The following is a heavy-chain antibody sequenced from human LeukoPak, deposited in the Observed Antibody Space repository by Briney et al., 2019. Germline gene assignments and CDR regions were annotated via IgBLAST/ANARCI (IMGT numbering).Heavy chain of an antibody. J-gene: IGHJ4*02. V-gene: IGHV3-30*14. CDR1: GFPFNGYS. Sequence: GGSLRLSCAASGFPFNGYSIHWVRQAPGKGLESVAVIFYDGIDKYFADSVKGRFTISRDNSKSMVFLQMNSLKTEDTAMYYCAREGRFKAQHLFDYWGQGTLVTVSS. D-gene: IGHD2-2*01. CDR3: AREGRFKAQHLFDY. CDR2: IFYDGIDK.